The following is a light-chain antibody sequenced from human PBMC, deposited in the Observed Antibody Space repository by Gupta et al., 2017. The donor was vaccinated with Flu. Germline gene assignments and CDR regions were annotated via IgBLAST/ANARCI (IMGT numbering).Light chain of an antibody. CDR3: QQYNAWPLT. V-gene: IGKV3-15*01. J-gene: IGKJ4*01. Sequence: IVMTQSPATLSVSPGERATPSCRASQSLGSRLAWYQQKPGQTPRLLIYGASARATGIPARFSGSGSGADFTLTISSLQSEDFAVYYCQQYNAWPLTFGGGTRVEIK. CDR2: GAS. CDR1: QSLGSR.